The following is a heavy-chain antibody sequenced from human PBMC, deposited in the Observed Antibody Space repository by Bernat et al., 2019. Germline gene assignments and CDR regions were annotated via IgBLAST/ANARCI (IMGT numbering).Heavy chain of an antibody. Sequence: EVQLVESGGGLVQPGGSLRLSCAASGFTFSSYSINWVRQAPGKGLEWVSYISTSSSVDYADSVKGRFTISRDNGKNSLYLQMNSLRPEDTAVYYCARDKGYSSSSGSLGYWGQGTLVTVSS. CDR1: GFTFSSYS. CDR3: ARDKGYSSSSGSLGY. J-gene: IGHJ4*02. CDR2: ISTSSSV. V-gene: IGHV3-48*01. D-gene: IGHD6-6*01.